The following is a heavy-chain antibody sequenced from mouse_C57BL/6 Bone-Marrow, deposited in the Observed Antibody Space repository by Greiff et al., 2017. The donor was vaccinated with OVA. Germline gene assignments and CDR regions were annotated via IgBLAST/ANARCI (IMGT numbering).Heavy chain of an antibody. CDR3: ARSVDSSGPFFDY. Sequence: VQLQQSGAELVKPGASVKISCKASGYAFSSYWMNWVKQRPGKGLEWIGQIYPGDGDTNYNGKFKGKATLTADKSSSTAYMQLSSLTSEDSAVYFCARSVDSSGPFFDYWGQGTTLTVSS. V-gene: IGHV1-80*01. CDR2: IYPGDGDT. CDR1: GYAFSSYW. D-gene: IGHD3-2*02. J-gene: IGHJ2*01.